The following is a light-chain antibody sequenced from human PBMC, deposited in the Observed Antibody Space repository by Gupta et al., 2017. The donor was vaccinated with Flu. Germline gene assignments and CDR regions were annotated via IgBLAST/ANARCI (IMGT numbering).Light chain of an antibody. CDR3: QQDNNCPWT. CDR2: GAS. Sequence: EIEMTQSPATLSVSPGERATLSCRASQSVNSNLAWYQQKPGQTPRLLILGASTRATGIPARFSGSGSGTEFTLAISSRQSEDFAVYYCQQDNNCPWTFGQGTKVEIK. J-gene: IGKJ1*01. V-gene: IGKV3-15*01. CDR1: QSVNSN.